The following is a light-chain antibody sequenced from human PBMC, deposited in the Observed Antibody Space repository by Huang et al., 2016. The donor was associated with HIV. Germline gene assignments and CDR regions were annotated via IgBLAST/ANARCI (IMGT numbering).Light chain of an antibody. Sequence: DVVMTQSPVSLPVTLGQPASISCRSSQSLAHSDGNTYLNWFQQRPVQAPRRLIYKISIRDSGVPDRFSGSGSGTDFTLKISRVEAEDVGVYYCMLGSRWPITFGQGTRLDIK. J-gene: IGKJ5*01. CDR3: MLGSRWPIT. CDR2: KIS. V-gene: IGKV2-30*02. CDR1: QSLAHSDGNTY.